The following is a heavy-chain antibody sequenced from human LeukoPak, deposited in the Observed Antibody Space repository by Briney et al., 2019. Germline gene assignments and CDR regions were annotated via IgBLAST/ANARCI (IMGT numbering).Heavy chain of an antibody. V-gene: IGHV1-2*02. CDR2: INPNSGGT. J-gene: IGHJ6*02. Sequence: ASVKVSCKASGYTFTGYYMHWVRQAPGQGLEWVGWINPNSGGTNYAQKFQGRVTMTRDTSISTAYMELSRLRSDDTAVYYCARVAMDTAYYYYYGMDVWGQGTTVTVSS. CDR3: ARVAMDTAYYYYYGMDV. CDR1: GYTFTGYY. D-gene: IGHD5-18*01.